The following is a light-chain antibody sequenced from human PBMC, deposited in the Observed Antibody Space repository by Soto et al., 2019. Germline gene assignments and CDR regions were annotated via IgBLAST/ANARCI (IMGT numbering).Light chain of an antibody. Sequence: EIVMTQSPATLALSPGERATLSCRASQSVSSTYLGWYQQKPGQAPRLLIYDASNRATGIPARFSGSGSGTDFTLTISSLEPEDFAVYYCQQRSNWPLITFGQGTRLEIK. J-gene: IGKJ5*01. CDR3: QQRSNWPLIT. V-gene: IGKV3-11*01. CDR1: QSVSSTY. CDR2: DAS.